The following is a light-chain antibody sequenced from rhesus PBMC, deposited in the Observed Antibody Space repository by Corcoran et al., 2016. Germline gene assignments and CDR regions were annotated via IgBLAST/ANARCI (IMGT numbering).Light chain of an antibody. CDR2: DHS. J-gene: IGLJ6*01. CDR1: NIGSKI. Sequence: SYDLTQPRSVSVSPGPTAKITCGGDNIGSKILHWFHQKPAQAPVLVIYDHSDRPSGIPARFSVSNSGNTATLTISGVEAGDEGDYYCQVWDSSSDHDVFGSGTKLTVL. V-gene: IGLV3-29*01. CDR3: QVWDSSSDHDV.